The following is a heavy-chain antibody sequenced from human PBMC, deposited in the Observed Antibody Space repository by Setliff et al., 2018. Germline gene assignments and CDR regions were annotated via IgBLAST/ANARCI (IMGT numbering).Heavy chain of an antibody. CDR3: ARGSGRGYSYGPFDY. J-gene: IGHJ4*02. D-gene: IGHD5-18*01. V-gene: IGHV4-59*02. CDR1: GGSVSTYY. CDR2: IFYSGYT. Sequence: SETLSLTCTVSGGSVSTYYWSWIRQPPGKGLEWIGFIFYSGYTHYNPSLKSRVTMSVDVSRDQFSLELSSVTAADTAVYFCARGSGRGYSYGPFDYWGQGSLVTVSS.